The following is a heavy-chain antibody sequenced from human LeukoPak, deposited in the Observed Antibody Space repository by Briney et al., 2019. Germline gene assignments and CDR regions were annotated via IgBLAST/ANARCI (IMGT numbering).Heavy chain of an antibody. CDR3: ARQRYSYGPGWFDP. CDR1: GGSFSGYY. D-gene: IGHD5-18*01. CDR2: INHSGST. J-gene: IGHJ5*01. V-gene: IGHV4-34*01. Sequence: SETLSLTCAVYGGSFSGYYWSWIRQPPGKGLEWIGEINHSGSTNYNPSLKSRVTISVDTSKNQFSLKLSSVTAADTAVYHCARQRYSYGPGWFDPWGQGTTVTVSS.